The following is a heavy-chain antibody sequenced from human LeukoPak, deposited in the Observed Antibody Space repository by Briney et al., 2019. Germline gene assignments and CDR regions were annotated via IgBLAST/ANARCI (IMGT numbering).Heavy chain of an antibody. Sequence: SETLSLTCAVSGGSISGGGYSWSWIRQPPGKGLEWIGYIYHSGSTYYNPSLKSRVTISVDRSKNQFSLKLSSVTAADTAVYYCARTLKYCSGGSCYFHYFDYWGQGTLVTVSS. CDR2: IYHSGST. J-gene: IGHJ4*02. V-gene: IGHV4-30-2*01. D-gene: IGHD2-15*01. CDR3: ARTLKYCSGGSCYFHYFDY. CDR1: GGSISGGGYS.